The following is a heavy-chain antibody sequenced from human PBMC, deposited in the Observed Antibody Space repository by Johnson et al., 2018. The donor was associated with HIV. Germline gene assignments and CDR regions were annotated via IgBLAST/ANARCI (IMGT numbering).Heavy chain of an antibody. J-gene: IGHJ3*02. D-gene: IGHD6-6*01. V-gene: IGHV3-9*01. CDR3: AKEGQLGDAFDI. CDR2: ISWNSGSI. CDR1: GFTFDDYA. Sequence: VQLVESGGGLVQPGRSLRLSCAASGFTFDDYAMHWVRQAPGKGLEWVSGISWNSGSIGYADSVKGRFTISRDNSKNTLYLQMNSLRAEDTAVYYCAKEGQLGDAFDIWGQGTMVTVSS.